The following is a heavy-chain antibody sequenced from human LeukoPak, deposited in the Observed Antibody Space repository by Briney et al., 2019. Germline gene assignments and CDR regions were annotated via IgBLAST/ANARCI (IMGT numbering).Heavy chain of an antibody. V-gene: IGHV3-21*04. CDR3: AKRLGFDY. Sequence: PGGSLRLSCAASGFTFSSYSMNWVRQAPGKGLEWVSSISSSSSYIYYADSVKGRFTISRDNSKNTLYLQMNSLRAEDTAVYYCAKRLGFDYWGQGTLVTVSS. CDR1: GFTFSSYS. J-gene: IGHJ4*02. CDR2: ISSSSSYI. D-gene: IGHD6-19*01.